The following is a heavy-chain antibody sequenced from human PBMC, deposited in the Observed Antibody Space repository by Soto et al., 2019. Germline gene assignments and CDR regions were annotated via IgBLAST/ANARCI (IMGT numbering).Heavy chain of an antibody. J-gene: IGHJ4*02. V-gene: IGHV3-23*01. D-gene: IGHD2-8*01. Sequence: GGSLRLSCAASGFTFSIYAMSLVRQSPGKGLEWVSAISVSGGSTYYADSVKGRFTISRDNSKNTLYLQMNSLRAEDTAVYYCAKTVSGIKHYYFDYSGQGTFVTVSS. CDR2: ISVSGGST. CDR1: GFTFSIYA. CDR3: AKTVSGIKHYYFDY.